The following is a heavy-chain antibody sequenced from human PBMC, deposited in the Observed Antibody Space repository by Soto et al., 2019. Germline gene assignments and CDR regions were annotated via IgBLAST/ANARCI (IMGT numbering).Heavy chain of an antibody. D-gene: IGHD1-26*01. J-gene: IGHJ6*02. CDR1: GGTFSSYA. CDR2: IIPIFGTA. V-gene: IGHV1-69*12. CDR3: ARGPSGGTQDYYYYYGMDV. Sequence: QVQLVQSGAEVKKPGSSVKVSCKASGGTFSSYAISWVRQAPGQGLEWMGGIIPIFGTANYAQKFQGRVTITADESTSTAYVELSSLRSEDTAVYYCARGPSGGTQDYYYYYGMDVWGQGTTVTVSS.